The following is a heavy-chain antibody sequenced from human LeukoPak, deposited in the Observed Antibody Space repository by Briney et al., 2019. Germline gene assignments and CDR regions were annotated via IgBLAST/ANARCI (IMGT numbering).Heavy chain of an antibody. CDR3: ARGSPFFPFDY. J-gene: IGHJ4*02. Sequence: SETLSLTCAVYGGSFSGYYWSWIRQPPGKGQEWIGEINHSGSTNYNPSLKSRVTISVDTSKNQFSLKLSSVTAADTAVYYCARGSPFFPFDYWGQGTLVTVSS. V-gene: IGHV4-34*01. CDR1: GGSFSGYY. CDR2: INHSGST. D-gene: IGHD3-3*01.